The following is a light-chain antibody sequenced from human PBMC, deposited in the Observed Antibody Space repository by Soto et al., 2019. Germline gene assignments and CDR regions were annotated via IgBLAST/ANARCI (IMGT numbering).Light chain of an antibody. Sequence: QSALTQPRSVSGSPGQSVTISCTGTSSDIGSYNYVSWYQQHPDKAPKLMIYDVSKRPSGVPDRFSGSKSGNTASLTISGLQTEDEAAYYCCTYAGSYLWVFGGGTKLTVL. CDR1: SSDIGSYNY. J-gene: IGLJ3*02. V-gene: IGLV2-11*01. CDR3: CTYAGSYLWV. CDR2: DVS.